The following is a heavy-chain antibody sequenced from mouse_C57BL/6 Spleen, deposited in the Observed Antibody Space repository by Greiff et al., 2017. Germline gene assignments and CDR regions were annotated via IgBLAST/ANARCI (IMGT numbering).Heavy chain of an antibody. D-gene: IGHD1-1*01. CDR2: INPSNGGT. J-gene: IGHJ2*01. Sequence: QVQLKQPGTELVKPGASVKLSCKASGYTFTSYWMHWVKQRPGQGLEWIGNINPSNGGTNYNEKFKSKATLTVDKSSSTAYMQLSSLTSDDSAVYYCARRDTTVVGFDYWAQGTTLTVSS. V-gene: IGHV1-53*01. CDR3: ARRDTTVVGFDY. CDR1: GYTFTSYW.